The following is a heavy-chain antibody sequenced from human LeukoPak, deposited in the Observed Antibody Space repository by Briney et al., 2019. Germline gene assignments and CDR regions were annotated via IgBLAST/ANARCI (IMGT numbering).Heavy chain of an antibody. CDR3: AGHHPRNTVDF. V-gene: IGHV4-59*08. J-gene: IGHJ4*02. D-gene: IGHD2/OR15-2a*01. CDR1: GGSISSYY. Sequence: SETLSLTCTVSGGSISSYYWSWIRQPPGKGLEWIAYISDVGSINYNPSLKSRVTISLDTSKNQFSLKLSSVTAADTAVYYCAGHHPRNTVDFWGQGTLVTVS. CDR2: ISDVGSI.